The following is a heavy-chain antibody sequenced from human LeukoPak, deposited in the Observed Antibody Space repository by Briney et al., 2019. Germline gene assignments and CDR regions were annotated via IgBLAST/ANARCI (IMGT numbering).Heavy chain of an antibody. V-gene: IGHV4-34*01. CDR1: GGSFSGYY. D-gene: IGHD3-16*02. CDR3: ARGLDDYIWGSYRYTRTIPFDY. J-gene: IGHJ4*02. CDR2: INHSGST. Sequence: PSETLSLTCAVYGGSFSGYYWSWIRQPPGKGLEWIGEINHSGSTNYNPSLKSRVTISVDTSKKQFSLKLSSVTAADTAVYYCARGLDDYIWGSYRYTRTIPFDYWGQGTLVTVSS.